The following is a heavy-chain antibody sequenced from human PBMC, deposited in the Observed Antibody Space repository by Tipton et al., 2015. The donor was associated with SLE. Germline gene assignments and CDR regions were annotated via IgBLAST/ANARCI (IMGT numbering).Heavy chain of an antibody. CDR2: VYSSGST. Sequence: LRLSCTVSGASISSYYWNWIRQTPGKGLEWIGYVYSSGSTNYNPSLKSRVTISVDTSKNQFSLKLTSLTAADTAVYYCVRHQWGATHLDAFDIWGQGTMVTVSS. J-gene: IGHJ3*02. D-gene: IGHD1-26*01. V-gene: IGHV4-59*08. CDR1: GASISSYY. CDR3: VRHQWGATHLDAFDI.